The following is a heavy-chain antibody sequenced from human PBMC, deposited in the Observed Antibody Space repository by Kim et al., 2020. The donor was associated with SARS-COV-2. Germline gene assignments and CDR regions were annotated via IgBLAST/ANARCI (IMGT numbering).Heavy chain of an antibody. J-gene: IGHJ4*02. CDR2: TYYSGST. V-gene: IGHV4-31*03. D-gene: IGHD3-10*01. CDR3: ARGEDYGSGSSLVDY. CDR1: GGSISSGGYY. Sequence: SETLSLTCTVSGGSISSGGYYWSWIRQHPGKGLEWIGYTYYSGSTYYNPSLKSRVTISVDTSKNQFSLKLSSVTAADTAVYYCARGEDYGSGSSLVDYWGQGTLVTVSS.